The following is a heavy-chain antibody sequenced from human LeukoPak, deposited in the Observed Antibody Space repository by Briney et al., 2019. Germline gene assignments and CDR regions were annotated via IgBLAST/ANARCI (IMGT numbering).Heavy chain of an antibody. CDR1: GFTFSTYA. CDR2: ISGSGGNT. Sequence: GGSLRLSCAASGFTFSTYAMNRVRQAPGKGLEWVSGISGSGGNTWYADSVKGRFTISRDNSKNTLYLQMNRLRAEDTATYYCAKYRTGPPYGLDVWGQGTTATVSS. D-gene: IGHD1-26*01. CDR3: AKYRTGPPYGLDV. V-gene: IGHV3-23*01. J-gene: IGHJ6*02.